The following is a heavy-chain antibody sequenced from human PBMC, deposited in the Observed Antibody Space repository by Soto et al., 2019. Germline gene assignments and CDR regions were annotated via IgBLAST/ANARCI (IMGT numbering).Heavy chain of an antibody. CDR2: FDPEDGET. Sequence: VKVSCKVSGYTLTELSMHWVRQAPGKGLEWMGGFDPEDGETIYAQKFQGRVTMTEDTSTDTAYMELSSLRSEDTAVYYCASLYCSSTSCYFRANGNWFDPWGQGTLVTVSS. D-gene: IGHD2-2*01. CDR1: GYTLTELS. V-gene: IGHV1-24*01. J-gene: IGHJ5*02. CDR3: ASLYCSSTSCYFRANGNWFDP.